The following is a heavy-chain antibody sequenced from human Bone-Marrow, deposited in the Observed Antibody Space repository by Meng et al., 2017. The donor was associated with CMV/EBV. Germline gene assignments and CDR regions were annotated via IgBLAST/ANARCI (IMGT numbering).Heavy chain of an antibody. V-gene: IGHV4-31*03. Sequence: LRLSCTVSGGSISGSGHYWTWIRQHPGKGLEWIGHICYSGSAYSNPSLKSRLTILVDTSKNQFSLTLRSVTAADTAVYYCARMVVNNCFDPWGQGTLVTLSS. CDR2: ICYSGSA. J-gene: IGHJ5*02. CDR3: ARMVVNNCFDP. CDR1: GGSISGSGHY. D-gene: IGHD2-15*01.